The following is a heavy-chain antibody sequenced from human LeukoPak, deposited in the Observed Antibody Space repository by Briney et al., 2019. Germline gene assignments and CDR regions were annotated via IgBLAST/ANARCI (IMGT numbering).Heavy chain of an antibody. CDR2: INHSGST. J-gene: IGHJ5*02. CDR3: ARVRTRRRYFDWLLSPNWFDP. Sequence: PSETVSHTCAVYGGSFSGYYWSWIRQSPGKGLEWIGEINHSGSTNYNPSLKSRVTISVDTSKNQFSLKLSSVTAADTAVYYCARVRTRRRYFDWLLSPNWFDPWGQGTLVTVSS. CDR1: GGSFSGYY. D-gene: IGHD3-9*01. V-gene: IGHV4-34*01.